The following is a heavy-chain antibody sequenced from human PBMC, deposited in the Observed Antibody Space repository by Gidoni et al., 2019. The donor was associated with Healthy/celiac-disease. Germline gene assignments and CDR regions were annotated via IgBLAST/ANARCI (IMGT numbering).Heavy chain of an antibody. CDR2: ISSRGSTI. D-gene: IGHD6-6*01. CDR1: GSPFSSYE. Sequence: VQLVESGGGLVQPGGSLRLSCAASGSPFSSYEMNWVRQAPGKGLEWVSYISSRGSTICYADTVKGRFTISRDNAKNSLYLQMNSLRAEDTAVYYCARDRGIAARWFDYWGQGTLVTVSS. V-gene: IGHV3-48*03. CDR3: ARDRGIAARWFDY. J-gene: IGHJ4*02.